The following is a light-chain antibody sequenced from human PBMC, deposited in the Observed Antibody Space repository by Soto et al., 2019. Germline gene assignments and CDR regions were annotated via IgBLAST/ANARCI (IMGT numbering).Light chain of an antibody. CDR2: WTS. J-gene: IGKJ4*01. Sequence: DIVMTQSPDSLSVSLGERATINCKSSQSVLYSSNNKNYLAWYQQKPGQPPKVLIYWTSTRESGIPHRFSGSGSFTDSTLSINGLQTEDGAVAYCQQYYCSTLAFGGRTKVEIK. CDR1: QSVLYSSNNKNY. V-gene: IGKV4-1*01. CDR3: QQYYCSTLA.